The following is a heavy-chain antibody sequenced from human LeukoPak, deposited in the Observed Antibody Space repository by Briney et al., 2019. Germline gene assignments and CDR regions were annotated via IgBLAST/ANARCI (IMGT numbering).Heavy chain of an antibody. Sequence: PGGSLRLSCAASGFTLNTYSMNWVRQAPGKGLEWVAHINPDGRDTYYVDSVKGRFTTSRDNAENSMYLQMNSLRVEDTAVYYCTSWGDTTAEYFQRWGQGTLVTVSS. J-gene: IGHJ1*01. CDR1: GFTLNTYS. CDR3: TSWGDTTAEYFQR. D-gene: IGHD2-21*02. V-gene: IGHV3-7*01. CDR2: INPDGRDT.